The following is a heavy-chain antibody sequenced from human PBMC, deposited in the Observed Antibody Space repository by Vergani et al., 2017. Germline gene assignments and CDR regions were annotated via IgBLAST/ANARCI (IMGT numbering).Heavy chain of an antibody. J-gene: IGHJ4*02. D-gene: IGHD6-13*01. CDR1: GYIFTGYY. Sequence: QVQLVQSGAEVKKPGASVKVSCKASGYIFTGYYLHWVRQAPGQGLEWMGWINPNSGGTNYAQKFQGRVTMTRDPSISTAYMELSRLRSDDTAVYYGARVLGIAAAGIDYWGQGTLVTVSS. V-gene: IGHV1-2*02. CDR3: ARVLGIAAAGIDY. CDR2: INPNSGGT.